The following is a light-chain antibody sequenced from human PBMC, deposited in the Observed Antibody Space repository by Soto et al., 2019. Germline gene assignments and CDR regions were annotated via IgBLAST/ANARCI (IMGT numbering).Light chain of an antibody. CDR1: QGISGW. V-gene: IGKV1-12*01. CDR3: QQATISQLT. J-gene: IGKJ4*01. Sequence: DIQMTQSPSSVSASVGDRVTITCRASQGISGWLAWYQQKPGKAPKLLIYAASTLATGVPSRFNGGTSGTDFTLTINNLQPEDFATYYCQQATISQLTFGGGPKVEIK. CDR2: AAS.